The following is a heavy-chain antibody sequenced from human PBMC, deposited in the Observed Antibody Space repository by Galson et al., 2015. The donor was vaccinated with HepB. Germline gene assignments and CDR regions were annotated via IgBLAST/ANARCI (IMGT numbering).Heavy chain of an antibody. CDR2: ISSSSSYI. CDR1: GFTFSSYS. J-gene: IGHJ1*01. CDR3: AGGSGYLKYFQH. V-gene: IGHV3-21*01. D-gene: IGHD3-22*01. Sequence: SLRLSCAASGFTFSSYSMNWVRQAPGKGLEWVSSISSSSSYIYYADSVKGRFTISRDNAKNSLYLQMNSLRAEDTAVYYCAGGSGYLKYFQHWGQGTLVTVSS.